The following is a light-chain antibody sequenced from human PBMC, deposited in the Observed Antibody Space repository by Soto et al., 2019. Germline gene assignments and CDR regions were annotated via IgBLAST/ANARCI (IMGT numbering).Light chain of an antibody. V-gene: IGLV1-40*01. CDR2: GNS. CDR3: QSYDSSLSGWV. Sequence: QSVLTQPPSVSGAPGQRVTISCTGSSSNIGAGYDVHWYQQLPGTAPKLLIYGNSNRPSGVPDRFSGSKSGTSASLAITGLHVEYEADYYCQSYDSSLSGWVFGGGTKLTV. J-gene: IGLJ3*02. CDR1: SSNIGAGYD.